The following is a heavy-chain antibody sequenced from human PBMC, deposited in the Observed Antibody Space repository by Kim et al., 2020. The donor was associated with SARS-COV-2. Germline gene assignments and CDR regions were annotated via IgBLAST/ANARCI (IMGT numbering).Heavy chain of an antibody. J-gene: IGHJ4*02. D-gene: IGHD2-21*02. CDR3: ARRHCSGADCYFYS. CDR1: GYTFTGYY. Sequence: ASVNVSCKASGYTFTGYYIHWVRQAPGQGLEWMGRINPNRGDTNSAQKFQARVTMTTDTSLTTAYLELESLRSDDTAMYYCARRHCSGADCYFYSWGQGTLVTVSA. V-gene: IGHV1-2*06. CDR2: INPNRGDT.